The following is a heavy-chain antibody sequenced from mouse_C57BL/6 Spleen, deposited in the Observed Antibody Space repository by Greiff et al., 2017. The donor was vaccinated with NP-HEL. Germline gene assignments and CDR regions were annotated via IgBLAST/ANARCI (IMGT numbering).Heavy chain of an antibody. CDR1: GFTFSDYY. J-gene: IGHJ4*01. D-gene: IGHD1-1*01. Sequence: EVMLVESGGGLVQPGGSLKLSCAASGFTFSDYYMYWVRQTPEKRLEWVAYISNGGGSAYYPDTVKGRFTISRDNAKNTLYLQMSRLKSEDTAMDYCARIPYYGSSYDYAMDYWGQGTSVTVSS. V-gene: IGHV5-12*01. CDR2: ISNGGGSA. CDR3: ARIPYYGSSYDYAMDY.